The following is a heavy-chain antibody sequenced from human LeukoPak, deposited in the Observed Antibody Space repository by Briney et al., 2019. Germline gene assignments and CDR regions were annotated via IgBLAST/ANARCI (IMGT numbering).Heavy chain of an antibody. Sequence: GGSLRLSCAASGFTFNSYWMNWVRQAPGKGLEWVANVKQDGSEKYYVDSVKGRFTISRDNAKNSLYLQMNSLRAEDTAVYYCARDVRCSSTSCYRLHYCGMDVWGQGTTVTVSS. V-gene: IGHV3-7*01. CDR2: VKQDGSEK. J-gene: IGHJ6*02. CDR1: GFTFNSYW. D-gene: IGHD2-2*01. CDR3: ARDVRCSSTSCYRLHYCGMDV.